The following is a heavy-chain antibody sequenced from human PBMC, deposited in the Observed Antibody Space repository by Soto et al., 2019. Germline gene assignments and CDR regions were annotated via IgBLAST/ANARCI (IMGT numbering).Heavy chain of an antibody. Sequence: QVQLAESGGGVVQPGRSLRVSCAASGFTFSNYGMHWVRQAPGKGLEWVAVIWYDGSNKYYADSVKGRFTIPRDSSQDTLDLQMNSLRAEDTAVYFCARSNYGDLSGHDAFDIWGPGTMVTVSS. D-gene: IGHD4-17*01. V-gene: IGHV3-33*01. CDR2: IWYDGSNK. CDR3: ARSNYGDLSGHDAFDI. CDR1: GFTFSNYG. J-gene: IGHJ3*02.